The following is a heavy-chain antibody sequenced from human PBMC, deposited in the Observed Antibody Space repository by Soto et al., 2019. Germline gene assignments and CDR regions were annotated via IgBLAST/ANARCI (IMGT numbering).Heavy chain of an antibody. Sequence: VASVKVSCKASGGTFSSYAISWVRQAPGQGLEWMGGIIPIFGTANYAQKFQGRVTITADESTSTAYMELSSLRSEDTAVYYCAASEDGYNGNYYFDYWGQGTLVTVSS. D-gene: IGHD5-12*01. CDR2: IIPIFGTA. V-gene: IGHV1-69*13. CDR1: GGTFSSYA. CDR3: AASEDGYNGNYYFDY. J-gene: IGHJ4*02.